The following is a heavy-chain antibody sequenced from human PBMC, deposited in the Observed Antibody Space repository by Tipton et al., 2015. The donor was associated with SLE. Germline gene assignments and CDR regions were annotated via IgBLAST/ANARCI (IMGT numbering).Heavy chain of an antibody. CDR1: GYSITTYW. V-gene: IGHV5-51*03. D-gene: IGHD3-10*01. CDR3: ATLVRGVPLDY. CDR2: IYPGDDP. Sequence: VQLVQSGAEVKKPGESLKISCKGSGYSITTYWISWVRQMPGKGLEWMGIIYPGDDPKYSPSFQGQVTISVDKSINTAYLQWSSLKTSDTAMYYCATLVRGVPLDYWGQGTLVTVSS. J-gene: IGHJ4*02.